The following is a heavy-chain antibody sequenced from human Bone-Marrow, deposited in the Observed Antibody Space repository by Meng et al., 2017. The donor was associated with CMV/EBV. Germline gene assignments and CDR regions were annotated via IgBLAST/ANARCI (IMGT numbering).Heavy chain of an antibody. D-gene: IGHD3-16*01. CDR2: IYSGGSST. CDR1: GFTFSSYA. CDR3: ASWGRIEGPL. Sequence: GGSLRLSCAASGFTFSSYAMSWVRQAPGKGLEWVSVIYSGGSSTYYADSVKGRFTISRDNSKNTLYLQMNSLRAEDTAVYYCASWGRIEGPLWGQGTMVTVSS. V-gene: IGHV3-23*03. J-gene: IGHJ3*01.